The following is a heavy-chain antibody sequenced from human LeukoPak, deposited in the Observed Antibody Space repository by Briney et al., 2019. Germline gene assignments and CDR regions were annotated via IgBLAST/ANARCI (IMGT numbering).Heavy chain of an antibody. Sequence: GGSLRLSCAAPGFTFSSYAMNWVRQAPGKGLEWVSGIGASGGSTYYADSVEGRFTISRDNSKNTLYLQMNSLRAEDTAVYYCAKGPDSGLRYFDYWGQGTLVTVSS. CDR1: GFTFSSYA. D-gene: IGHD5-12*01. CDR2: IGASGGST. J-gene: IGHJ4*02. V-gene: IGHV3-23*01. CDR3: AKGPDSGLRYFDY.